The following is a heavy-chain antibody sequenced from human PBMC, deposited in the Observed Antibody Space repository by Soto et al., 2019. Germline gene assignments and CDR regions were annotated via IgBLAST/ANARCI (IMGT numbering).Heavy chain of an antibody. CDR1: GFTVSSNY. V-gene: IGHV3-53*01. CDR2: IYSSGST. CDR3: ARENSYPYFGF. D-gene: IGHD5-18*01. Sequence: GGSLRLSCAASGFTVSSNYMSWVRQAPGKGLQWVSVIYSSGSTSYEDSVKGRFTISRDNPKNTLYLQMNSLRVEDTAVYYCARENSYPYFGFWGQGTQVTVSS. J-gene: IGHJ4*02.